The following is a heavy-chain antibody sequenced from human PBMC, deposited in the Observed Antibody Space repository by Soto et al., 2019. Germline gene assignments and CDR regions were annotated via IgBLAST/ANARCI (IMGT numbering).Heavy chain of an antibody. Sequence: ASVKVSCKASGYTFTSYGISWVRQAPGQGLEWMGWISAYNGNTNYAQKLQGRVTMTTDTSTSTAYMELRSLRSDDTAVYYCARDRELRYFDWFPRESYYYGMDVWGQGTTVTVSS. CDR2: ISAYNGNT. CDR3: ARDRELRYFDWFPRESYYYGMDV. J-gene: IGHJ6*02. V-gene: IGHV1-18*04. CDR1: GYTFTSYG. D-gene: IGHD3-9*01.